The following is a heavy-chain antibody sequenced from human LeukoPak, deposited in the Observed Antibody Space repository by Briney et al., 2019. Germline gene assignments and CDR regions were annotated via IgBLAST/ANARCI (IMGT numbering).Heavy chain of an antibody. Sequence: SETLSLTCTVSGGSICSYYWSWLRPPPGKGLEWIGYIYYSGSTNYNPSLKSRVTISVDTSKNQFSLKLRSVTAADTAVYYCARTVFYDYVWGSYRFEEYYFDYWGQGTLVTVSS. CDR3: ARTVFYDYVWGSYRFEEYYFDY. J-gene: IGHJ4*02. V-gene: IGHV4-59*01. CDR1: GGSICSYY. CDR2: IYYSGST. D-gene: IGHD3-16*02.